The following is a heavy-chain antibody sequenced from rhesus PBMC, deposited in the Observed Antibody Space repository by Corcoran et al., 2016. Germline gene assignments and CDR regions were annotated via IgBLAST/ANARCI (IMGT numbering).Heavy chain of an antibody. Sequence: EVQLVESGGGLAKPGGSLRLSCAASGFSFSAYDLSWFLRAPGTGLELALGIRYTGGRTYYADSVKGRFTISRENAKNTLYLQMDSLIAEDTAVYYCARAAAAHYFDYWGQGVLVTVSS. CDR3: ARAAAAHYFDY. CDR1: GFSFSAYD. J-gene: IGHJ4*01. V-gene: IGHV3S18*01. D-gene: IGHD6-31*01. CDR2: IRYTGGRT.